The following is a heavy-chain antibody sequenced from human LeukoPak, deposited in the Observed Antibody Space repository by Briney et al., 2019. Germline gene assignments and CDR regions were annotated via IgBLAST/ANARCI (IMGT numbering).Heavy chain of an antibody. CDR3: AKDRRGSSGWAHDY. V-gene: IGHV3-33*06. D-gene: IGHD6-19*01. CDR2: IWYDGSNK. J-gene: IGHJ4*02. CDR1: GFTFSSYG. Sequence: PGGSLRLSCAASGFTFSSYGMHWVRQAPGKRLEWVAVIWYDGSNKYYADSVKGRFTISRDNSKNTLCLQMNSLRAEDTAVYCCAKDRRGSSGWAHDYWGQGTLVTVSS.